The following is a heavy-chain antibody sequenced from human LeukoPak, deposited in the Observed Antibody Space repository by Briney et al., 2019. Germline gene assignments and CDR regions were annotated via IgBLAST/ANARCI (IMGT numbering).Heavy chain of an antibody. V-gene: IGHV4-59*01. J-gene: IGHJ5*02. CDR2: IYYSGST. CDR3: ARERTGTTTFPLGWFDP. Sequence: SETLSLTCTVSGGSISSYYWSWIRQPPGKGLEWIGYIYYSGSTNYNPSLKSRVTISVDTSKNQFSLKLSSVTAADTAVYYCARERTGTTTFPLGWFDPWGQGTLVTVSS. D-gene: IGHD1-7*01. CDR1: GGSISSYY.